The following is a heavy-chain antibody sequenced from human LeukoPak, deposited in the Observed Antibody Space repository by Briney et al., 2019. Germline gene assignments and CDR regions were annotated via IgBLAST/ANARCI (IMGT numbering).Heavy chain of an antibody. CDR1: GFTFSSYW. CDR2: INTDGSST. J-gene: IGHJ5*02. Sequence: GGSLRLSCAASGFTFSSYWMPWVRQAPGKGLVWVSRINTDGSSTSYADSVKGRFTISRDNAKNSVYLQMNSLRAEDTAVYYCARDRGYGDPPSWFDPWGQGPQVPFSS. D-gene: IGHD5-12*01. CDR3: ARDRGYGDPPSWFDP. V-gene: IGHV3-74*01.